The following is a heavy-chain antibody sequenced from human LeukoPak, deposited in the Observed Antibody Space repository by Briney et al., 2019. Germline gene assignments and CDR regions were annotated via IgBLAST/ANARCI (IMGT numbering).Heavy chain of an antibody. D-gene: IGHD3-10*01. CDR2: IYTSGST. V-gene: IGHV4-61*02. J-gene: IGHJ4*02. Sequence: SETLSLTCTVSGNSISSGDNYWSWIRQPAGKGLEWIGRIYTSGSTNYNPSLKSRVTISVDTSKNQFSLNLSSVTAADTAVYYCARQSVGFGEFNFDYWGQGTLVTVSS. CDR3: ARQSVGFGEFNFDY. CDR1: GNSISSGDNY.